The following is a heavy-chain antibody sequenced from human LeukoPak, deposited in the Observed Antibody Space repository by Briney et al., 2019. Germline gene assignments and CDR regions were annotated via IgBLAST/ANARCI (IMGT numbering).Heavy chain of an antibody. Sequence: SETLSLTCAVYGGSFSGYYWSWIRQPPGKGLEWIGEINHSGSTNYNPSLKSRVTISVDTSKNQFSLKLSSVTAADTAVYYCARPFPRASFRYWGQGTLVTVSS. CDR1: GGSFSGYY. CDR3: ARPFPRASFRY. V-gene: IGHV4-34*01. CDR2: INHSGST. J-gene: IGHJ4*02. D-gene: IGHD2/OR15-2a*01.